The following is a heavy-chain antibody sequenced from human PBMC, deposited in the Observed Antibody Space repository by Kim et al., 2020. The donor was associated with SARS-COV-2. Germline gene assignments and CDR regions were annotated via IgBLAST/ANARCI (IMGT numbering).Heavy chain of an antibody. CDR3: AREIRRDGYNYGAGFGH. Sequence: SETLSLTCTVSGGSISSYYWSWIRQPPGKGLEWIGYIYYSGSTNYNPSLKSRVTISVDTSKSQFSLKLSSVTAADTAVYYCAREIRRDGYNYGAGFGHWGQGILVTVSS. J-gene: IGHJ4*02. D-gene: IGHD5-12*01. V-gene: IGHV4-59*01. CDR1: GGSISSYY. CDR2: IYYSGST.